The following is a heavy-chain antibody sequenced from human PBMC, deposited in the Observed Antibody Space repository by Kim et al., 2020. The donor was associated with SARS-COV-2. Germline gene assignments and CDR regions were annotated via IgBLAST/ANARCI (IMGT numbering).Heavy chain of an antibody. J-gene: IGHJ4*02. CDR2: INPSGGST. V-gene: IGHV1-46*01. Sequence: ASVKVSCKASGYTFTSYYMHWVRQAPGQGLEWMGIINPSGGSTSYAQKFQGRVTMTRDTSTSTVYMELSSLRSEDTAVYYCARDRTISRGTGAKGYSSGWYYFDYWGQGTLVTVSS. CDR3: ARDRTISRGTGAKGYSSGWYYFDY. D-gene: IGHD6-19*01. CDR1: GYTFTSYY.